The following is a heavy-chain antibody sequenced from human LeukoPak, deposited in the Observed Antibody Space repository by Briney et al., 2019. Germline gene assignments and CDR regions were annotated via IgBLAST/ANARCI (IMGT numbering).Heavy chain of an antibody. CDR3: ARERGSCSSASCCTSDAFDI. CDR2: INPNSGGT. V-gene: IGHV1-2*02. D-gene: IGHD2-2*02. J-gene: IGHJ3*02. CDR1: GYTFSAYY. Sequence: ASVKVSCKASGYTFSAYYMHWVRQAPGQGLEWMGWINPNSGGTNYAQKFQGRVTMTRDTSISIAYMELSRVRSDDTAVYYCARERGSCSSASCCTSDAFDIWGQGTMVTVSS.